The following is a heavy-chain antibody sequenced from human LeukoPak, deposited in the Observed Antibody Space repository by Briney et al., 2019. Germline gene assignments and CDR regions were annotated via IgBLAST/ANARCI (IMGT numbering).Heavy chain of an antibody. V-gene: IGHV4-34*01. J-gene: IGHJ1*01. CDR2: INHSGST. D-gene: IGHD5-18*01. CDR3: AREDYSYGDGEYFQH. Sequence: PSETLSLTCAVYGGSSSGYYWSWIRQPPGKGLEWIGEINHSGSTNYNPSLKSRVTISVATSKNQFYLKLSSVTAADTAVYYCAREDYSYGDGEYFQHWGQGTLVTVSS. CDR1: GGSSSGYY.